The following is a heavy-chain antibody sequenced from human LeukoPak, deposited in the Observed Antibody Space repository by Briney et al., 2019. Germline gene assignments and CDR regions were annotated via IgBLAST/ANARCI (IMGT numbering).Heavy chain of an antibody. CDR1: GGSISSYY. D-gene: IGHD3-22*01. CDR3: ARGAYYYDSSGYKGAFDI. V-gene: IGHV4-59*12. CDR2: IYYGGST. Sequence: SETLSLTCTVSGGSISSYYWSWIRQPPGKGLEWIGYIYYGGSTNYNPSLKSRVTISVDTSKNQFSLKLSSVTAADTAVYYCARGAYYYDSSGYKGAFDIWGQGTMVTVSS. J-gene: IGHJ3*02.